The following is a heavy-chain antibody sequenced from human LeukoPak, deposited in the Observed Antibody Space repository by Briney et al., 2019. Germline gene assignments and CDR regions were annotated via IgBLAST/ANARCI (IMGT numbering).Heavy chain of an antibody. Sequence: TGGSRRLSCASSGFTVSRYYMIWVRQAPGKGLEWVSVIYSGGSTYYADSVKGRFTISRHNSKNTLYLQMNRLRAEDTAVYYCARDLRGQEDVWGQGTTVTVSS. V-gene: IGHV3-53*04. D-gene: IGHD3-10*01. CDR1: GFTVSRYY. CDR2: IYSGGST. CDR3: ARDLRGQEDV. J-gene: IGHJ6*02.